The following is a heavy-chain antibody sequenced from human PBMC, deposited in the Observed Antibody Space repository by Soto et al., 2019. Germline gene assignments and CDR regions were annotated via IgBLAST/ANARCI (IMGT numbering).Heavy chain of an antibody. D-gene: IGHD2-2*02. CDR2: IGVYNGKT. J-gene: IGHJ6*02. CDR3: SRARYCTSPSCYNHYYYGMDI. V-gene: IGHV1-18*04. Sequence: QAQLVQSGGKVKKPGASVRVSCKASGYTFTKYGITWVRQAPGQGLEWMGWIGVYNGKTNYARKLQGRVIMTADTSASTAYMELRSLRSDDTAVYYCSRARYCTSPSCYNHYYYGMDIWGQGTTVSVSS. CDR1: GYTFTKYG.